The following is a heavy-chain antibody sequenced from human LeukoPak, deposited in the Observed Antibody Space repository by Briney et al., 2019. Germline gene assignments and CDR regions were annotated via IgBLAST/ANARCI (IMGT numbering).Heavy chain of an antibody. CDR3: ARLGGYDEYYYYMDV. CDR1: GYSFTSYW. J-gene: IGHJ6*03. D-gene: IGHD5-12*01. V-gene: IGHV5-51*01. CDR2: IYPGDSDT. Sequence: KCGESLKISCKGSGYSFTSYWVGWVRQMPGKGLEWMGIIYPGDSDTRYSPSFQGQVTISADKSISTAYLQWSSLKASDTAMYYCARLGGYDEYYYYMDVWGRGTTVTVSS.